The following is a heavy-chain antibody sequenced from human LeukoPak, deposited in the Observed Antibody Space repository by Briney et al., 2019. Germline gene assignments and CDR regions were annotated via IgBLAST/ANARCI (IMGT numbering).Heavy chain of an antibody. J-gene: IGHJ6*03. CDR1: GGTFSSYA. CDR3: ARAPLFGSYYNSGFSYYYMDV. Sequence: ASVKVSCKASGGTFSSYAISWVRQAPGQGLEWMGGIIPIFGTANYAQKFQGRVTITADESTSTAYMELSSLRSEDTAVYYCARAPLFGSYYNSGFSYYYMDVWGKGTTVTISS. CDR2: IIPIFGTA. D-gene: IGHD3-10*01. V-gene: IGHV1-69*13.